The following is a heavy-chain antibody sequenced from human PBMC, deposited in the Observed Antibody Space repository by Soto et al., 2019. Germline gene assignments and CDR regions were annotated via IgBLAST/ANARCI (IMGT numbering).Heavy chain of an antibody. CDR1: GGSISRYY. D-gene: IGHD3-22*01. CDR2: IYYSGST. Sequence: SETLSLTCTVSGGSISRYYWSWIRQPPGKGLEWIGYIYYSGSTNYNPSLKSRVTISVDTSKNQFSLKLSSVTAADTAVYYCAKYYDSSGWDWFDPWGQGTLVTVSS. CDR3: AKYYDSSGWDWFDP. J-gene: IGHJ5*02. V-gene: IGHV4-59*01.